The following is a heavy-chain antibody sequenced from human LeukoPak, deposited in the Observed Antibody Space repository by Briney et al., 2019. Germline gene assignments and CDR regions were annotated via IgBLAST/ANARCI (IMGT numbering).Heavy chain of an antibody. J-gene: IGHJ6*02. CDR1: GYTFTSYG. D-gene: IGHD2-8*02. V-gene: IGHV1-18*01. CDR3: AREGFDTGGYGMDV. Sequence: ASVKVSCKASGYTFTSYGISWVRQAPGQGLEWMGWISAYNGNANYAQKFQGRVTMTTDTSTSTAYMEVRSLRSDDTAVYYCAREGFDTGGYGMDVWGQGTTVTVSS. CDR2: ISAYNGNA.